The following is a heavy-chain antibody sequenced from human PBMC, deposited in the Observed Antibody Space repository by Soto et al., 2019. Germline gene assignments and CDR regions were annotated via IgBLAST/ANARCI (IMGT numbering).Heavy chain of an antibody. CDR1: GDSISSRDHY. V-gene: IGHV4-30-4*01. CDR3: PREAVPEFGYYGMDG. Sequence: PSETLSLTCTVSGDSISSRDHYWNWVRQPPGKGLEWIGYIYYSGSTYYNPSLKSRIIISVDTSKNQLSLKLRSVTAADTAVYYCPREAVPEFGYYGMDGWGQGTAVIFAS. J-gene: IGHJ6*02. CDR2: IYYSGST. D-gene: IGHD3-10*01.